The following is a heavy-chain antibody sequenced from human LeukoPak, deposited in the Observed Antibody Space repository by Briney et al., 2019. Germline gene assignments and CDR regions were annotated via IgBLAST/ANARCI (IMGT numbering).Heavy chain of an antibody. V-gene: IGHV1-24*01. CDR3: ATWSFNGSGRPSAFDI. CDR2: FDPEDGET. CDR1: GYTLTELS. D-gene: IGHD3-10*01. J-gene: IGHJ3*02. Sequence: VAPVKVSCKVSGYTLTELSMHWVRQAPGKGLEWMGGFDPEDGETIYAQKFQGRVTMTEDTSTDTAYMELSSLRSEDTAVYYCATWSFNGSGRPSAFDIWGQGTMATVSS.